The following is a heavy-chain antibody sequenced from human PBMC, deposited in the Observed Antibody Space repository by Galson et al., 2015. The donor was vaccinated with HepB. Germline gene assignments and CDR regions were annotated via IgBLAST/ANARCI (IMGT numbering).Heavy chain of an antibody. Sequence: SLRLSCAASGFTFSSYAMHWVRQAPGKGLEWVAVISYDGSNKYYADSVKGRFTISRDNSKNTLYLQMNSLRAEDTAVYYCARDLVGATIDYWGQGTLVTVSS. CDR2: ISYDGSNK. J-gene: IGHJ4*02. CDR1: GFTFSSYA. CDR3: ARDLVGATIDY. D-gene: IGHD1-26*01. V-gene: IGHV3-30-3*01.